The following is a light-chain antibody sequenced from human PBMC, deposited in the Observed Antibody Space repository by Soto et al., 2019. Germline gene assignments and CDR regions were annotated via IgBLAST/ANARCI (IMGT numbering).Light chain of an antibody. Sequence: QSVLTQPASVSGSPGQSITISCTGTSSDIGAYNFVSWYQQHPGKAPKLMIYDVSNRPSGVSDRFSGFKSGDTASLTISGLQAEYEADYYCTSYTTSGSYVFGTGTNVTVL. J-gene: IGLJ1*01. CDR2: DVS. V-gene: IGLV2-14*01. CDR1: SSDIGAYNF. CDR3: TSYTTSGSYV.